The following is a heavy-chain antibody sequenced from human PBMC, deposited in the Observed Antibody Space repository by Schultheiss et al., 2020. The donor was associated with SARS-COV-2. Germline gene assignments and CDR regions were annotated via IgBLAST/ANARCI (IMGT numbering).Heavy chain of an antibody. V-gene: IGHV1-2*02. CDR1: GYTFTGYY. Sequence: GESLKISCKASGYTFTGYYMHWVRQAPGQGLEWMGWINPNSGGTNYAQKFQGRVTMTRDTSISTAYMELSRLRSDDTAVYYCARDRLTGYGGSGYWGQGTTVTVSS. CDR3: ARDRLTGYGGSGY. D-gene: IGHD4-23*01. J-gene: IGHJ6*02. CDR2: INPNSGGT.